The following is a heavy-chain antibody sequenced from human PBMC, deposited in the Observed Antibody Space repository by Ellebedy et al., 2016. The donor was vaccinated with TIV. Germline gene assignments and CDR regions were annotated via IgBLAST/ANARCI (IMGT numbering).Heavy chain of an antibody. CDR1: GLTFSVYW. Sequence: GESLKISCAASGLTFSVYWMTWVRQAPGKGLEWVANIKEDGSDKYYVDSVKGRFTISRDNAKNSLYLQMNSLRAEDTAVYHCARNRPGHYFDYWGQGTLVTVSS. CDR3: ARNRPGHYFDY. J-gene: IGHJ4*02. D-gene: IGHD1-14*01. V-gene: IGHV3-7*03. CDR2: IKEDGSDK.